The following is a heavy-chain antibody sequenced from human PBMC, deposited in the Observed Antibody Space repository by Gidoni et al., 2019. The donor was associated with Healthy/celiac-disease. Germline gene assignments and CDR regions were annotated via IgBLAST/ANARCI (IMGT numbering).Heavy chain of an antibody. CDR2: IYYSGST. D-gene: IGHD2-2*01. CDR3: ARDRGYCSSTSCYHGMDV. CDR1: GGSVSSGSYY. V-gene: IGHV4-61*01. J-gene: IGHJ6*02. Sequence: QVQLQESGPGLVKPSETLSLTCTVSGGSVSSGSYYWSWIRQPPGKGLEWIGYIYYSGSTNYNPSLKSRVTISVDTSKNQFSLKLSSVTAADTAVYYCARDRGYCSSTSCYHGMDVWGQGTTVTVSS.